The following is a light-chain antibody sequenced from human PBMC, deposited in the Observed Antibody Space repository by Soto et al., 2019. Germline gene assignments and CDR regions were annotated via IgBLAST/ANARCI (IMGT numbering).Light chain of an antibody. V-gene: IGKV3-20*01. CDR2: GAS. J-gene: IGKJ4*01. Sequence: EIVLTQSPGTLSLSPGERATLSCRASQSVRSNDLAWYQQKPGQAPRLLIYGASSRATGIPDRFIGSGSGTDFTLTMSRLEPEDFAVYYCQQYGGSPLVTFGGGTKVEIK. CDR1: QSVRSND. CDR3: QQYGGSPLVT.